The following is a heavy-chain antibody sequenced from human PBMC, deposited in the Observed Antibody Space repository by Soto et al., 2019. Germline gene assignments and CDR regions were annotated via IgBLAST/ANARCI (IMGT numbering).Heavy chain of an antibody. Sequence: GASVKVSCKASGGTFTSYYMHWVRQAPGQGLEWMGIINPSGGSTSYAQKFQGRVTMTRDTSTSTVYMELSSLRSEDTAVYYCARYYYDSSGYPPYFDYWGQGTLVTVSS. CDR3: ARYYYDSSGYPPYFDY. CDR1: GGTFTSYY. J-gene: IGHJ4*02. V-gene: IGHV1-46*03. CDR2: INPSGGST. D-gene: IGHD3-22*01.